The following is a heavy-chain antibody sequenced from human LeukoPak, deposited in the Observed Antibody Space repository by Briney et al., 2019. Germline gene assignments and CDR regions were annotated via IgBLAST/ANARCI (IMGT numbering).Heavy chain of an antibody. D-gene: IGHD3-9*01. V-gene: IGHV3-23*01. Sequence: PGGSLRLSCAASGFTFSSYAMSWVRQAPGKGLEWVSAISGSGGSTYYADSVKGRFTISRDNSKNTLYLQMNSLRAEDTAVYYCAKAPVRYFDWLPTQPLYYFDYWGQGTLVTVSS. J-gene: IGHJ4*02. CDR2: ISGSGGST. CDR3: AKAPVRYFDWLPTQPLYYFDY. CDR1: GFTFSSYA.